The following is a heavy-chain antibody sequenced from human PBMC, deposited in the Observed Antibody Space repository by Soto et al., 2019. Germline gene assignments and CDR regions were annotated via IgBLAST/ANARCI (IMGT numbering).Heavy chain of an antibody. J-gene: IGHJ4*02. Sequence: QVHLVQSGAEVKSPGSAVKVSCKVSGAGDTFSNYGLNWMRQAPGQGLEWMGGTIPAFGTATYAQKFQVRVTITADTSTTTAYMELSSLRSDDTAVYYCWRHDKTALPPLDSWGQGTLVSVSS. CDR2: TIPAFGTA. CDR1: GAGDTFSNYG. V-gene: IGHV1-69*06. CDR3: WRHDKTALPPLDS. D-gene: IGHD1-1*01.